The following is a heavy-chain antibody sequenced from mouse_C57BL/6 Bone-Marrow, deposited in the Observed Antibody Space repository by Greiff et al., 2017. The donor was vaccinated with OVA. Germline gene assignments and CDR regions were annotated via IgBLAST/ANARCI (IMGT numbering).Heavy chain of an antibody. CDR2: ISYDGSN. J-gene: IGHJ4*01. D-gene: IGHD2-3*01. V-gene: IGHV3-6*01. Sequence: DVQLQESGPGLVKPSQSLSLTCSVTGYSITSGYYWNWIRQFPGNKLEWMGYISYDGSNNYNPSLKNRISITRDTSKNQFFLKLNSVTTEDTATYYCARSYDRGAMDYWGQGTSVTVSS. CDR1: GYSITSGYY. CDR3: ARSYDRGAMDY.